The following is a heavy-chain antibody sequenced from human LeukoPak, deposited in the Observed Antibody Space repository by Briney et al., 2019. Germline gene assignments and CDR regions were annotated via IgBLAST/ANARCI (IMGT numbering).Heavy chain of an antibody. V-gene: IGHV1-69*05. D-gene: IGHD5-12*01. CDR2: IIPIFGTA. Sequence: SVKVSCKASGGTFSSYAISWVRQAPGQGLEWMGGIIPIFGTANYAQKLQGRVTMTTDTSTSTAYMELRSLRSDDTAVYYCARDWSGYDLFPGYWGQGTLVTVSS. CDR1: GGTFSSYA. J-gene: IGHJ4*02. CDR3: ARDWSGYDLFPGY.